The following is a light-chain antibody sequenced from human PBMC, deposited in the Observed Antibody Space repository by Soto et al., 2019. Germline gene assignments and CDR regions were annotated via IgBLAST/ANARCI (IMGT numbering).Light chain of an antibody. V-gene: IGKV3-11*01. Sequence: IVLTQSPATLSLSPGDRATLSCRASRSVSIDFAWYQQKSGQAPRLLIYDASKRATGIPARFSGSGSGTDFTLTISSLEPEDFAVYYCQQSSNWPTFGQRTRLEI. CDR2: DAS. CDR1: RSVSID. CDR3: QQSSNWPT. J-gene: IGKJ5*01.